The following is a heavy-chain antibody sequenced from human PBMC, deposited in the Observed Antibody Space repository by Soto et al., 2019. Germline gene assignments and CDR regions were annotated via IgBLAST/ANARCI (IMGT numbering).Heavy chain of an antibody. CDR2: VSHDGRNT. CDR3: AKGGRQWLVTSDFNY. V-gene: IGHV3-30*18. Sequence: PGGSLRLSCAASGFTFGDYAMHWVRQAPGKGLEWLAVVSHDGRNTHYADSVKGRFTISRDSSKNTVSLEMTSLRAEDTAVYYCAKGGRQWLVTSDFNYWGQGALVTVSS. CDR1: GFTFGDYA. J-gene: IGHJ4*02. D-gene: IGHD6-19*01.